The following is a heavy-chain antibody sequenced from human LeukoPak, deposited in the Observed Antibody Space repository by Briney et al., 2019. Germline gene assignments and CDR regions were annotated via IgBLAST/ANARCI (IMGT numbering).Heavy chain of an antibody. Sequence: KPGGSLGLSCAAPGFTFSSYTMNWVRQAPGKGLEWVSSISSSSSYIYYADSVKGRFTISRDNAKNSLYLQMNSLRAEDTAVYYCARDPIGGDHFDYWGQGTLVTVSS. J-gene: IGHJ4*02. CDR3: ARDPIGGDHFDY. V-gene: IGHV3-21*01. D-gene: IGHD3-10*01. CDR1: GFTFSSYT. CDR2: ISSSSSYI.